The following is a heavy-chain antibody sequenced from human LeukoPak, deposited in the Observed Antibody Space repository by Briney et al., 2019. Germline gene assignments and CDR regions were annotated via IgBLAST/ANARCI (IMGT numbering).Heavy chain of an antibody. J-gene: IGHJ2*01. CDR3: ARVYSSSWYRYFDL. D-gene: IGHD6-13*01. CDR2: IYYSGST. CDR1: GGSISSSSYY. V-gene: IGHV4-39*07. Sequence: SETLSLTCTVSGGSISSSSYYWGWIRQPPGKGLEWIGSIYYSGSTYYNPSLKSRVTISVDTSKNQFSLKLSSVTAADTAVYYCARVYSSSWYRYFDLWGRGTLVTVSS.